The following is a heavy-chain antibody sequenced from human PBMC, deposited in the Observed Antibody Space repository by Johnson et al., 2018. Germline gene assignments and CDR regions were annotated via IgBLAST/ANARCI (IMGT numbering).Heavy chain of an antibody. Sequence: EVQLVESGGGLVQPGGSLRLSCAASGFTFSSYWMSWVRQSPGKGLEWVANIKQDGSEKYYVESVKGRFTIPRENSKNSWYRQMHSLRAEDTAGYYCVRDGDNYYDHGRDVWGQGTTVTVSS. CDR1: GFTFSSYW. J-gene: IGHJ6*02. CDR2: IKQDGSEK. CDR3: VRDGDNYYDHGRDV. V-gene: IGHV3-7*01. D-gene: IGHD7-27*01.